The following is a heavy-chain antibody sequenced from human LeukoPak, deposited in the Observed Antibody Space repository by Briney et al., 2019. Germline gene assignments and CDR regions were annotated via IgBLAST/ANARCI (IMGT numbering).Heavy chain of an antibody. CDR2: INHIGDI. J-gene: IGHJ3*02. D-gene: IGHD3-10*01. CDR3: ARRGSYLVMGGFDI. CDR1: GGSFSGHL. V-gene: IGHV4-34*01. Sequence: SETLSLTCEVSGGSFSGHLWTWIRQPPGKGLEWIGQINHIGDINYNASLGSRLAISVDTSKTQFSLKLTSLTAADTAIYYCARRGSYLVMGGFDIWGQGTLVAVSS.